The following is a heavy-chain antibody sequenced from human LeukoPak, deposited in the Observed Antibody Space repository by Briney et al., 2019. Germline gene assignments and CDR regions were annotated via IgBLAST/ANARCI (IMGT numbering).Heavy chain of an antibody. CDR3: ARGSKLYYYDSSGYYIFDY. J-gene: IGHJ4*02. CDR1: GGSISSYY. V-gene: IGHV4-34*01. D-gene: IGHD3-22*01. CDR2: INHSGST. Sequence: PSETLSLTCTVSGGSISSYYWSWIRQPPGKGLEWIGEINHSGSTNYNPSLKSRVTISVDTSKNQFSLKLSSVTAADTAVYYCARGSKLYYYDSSGYYIFDYWGQGTLVTVSS.